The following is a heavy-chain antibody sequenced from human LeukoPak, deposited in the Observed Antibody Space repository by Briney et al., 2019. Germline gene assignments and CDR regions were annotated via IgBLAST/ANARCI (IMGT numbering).Heavy chain of an antibody. CDR1: GFTFSSYW. D-gene: IGHD1-26*01. CDR3: ARESEWELGFEGY. Sequence: PGGSLRLSCAASGFTFSSYWMSWVRQAPEKGLEWVANIKQDGSEKYYVDSVKGRFTISRDNAKNSLYLQMNSPRAEDTAVYYCARESEWELGFEGYWGQGTLVTVSS. J-gene: IGHJ4*02. V-gene: IGHV3-7*01. CDR2: IKQDGSEK.